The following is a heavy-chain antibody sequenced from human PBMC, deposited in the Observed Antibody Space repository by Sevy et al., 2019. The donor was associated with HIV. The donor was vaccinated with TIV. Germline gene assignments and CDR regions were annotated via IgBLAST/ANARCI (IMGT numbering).Heavy chain of an antibody. CDR1: GGSLNTHA. D-gene: IGHD1-7*01. Sequence: ASVKVSCKASGGSLNTHAISWVRQAPGQGLEWMGEIIPGVSSTRYAERFQDRVTLTADEFTSTVYMELTSLKSTDTAVYYCARGPNGNYLLYYLDYWGQGTLVTVSS. V-gene: IGHV1-69*13. CDR2: IIPGVSST. J-gene: IGHJ4*02. CDR3: ARGPNGNYLLYYLDY.